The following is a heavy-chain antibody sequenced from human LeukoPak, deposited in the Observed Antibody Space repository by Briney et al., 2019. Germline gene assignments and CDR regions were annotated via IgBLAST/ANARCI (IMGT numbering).Heavy chain of an antibody. CDR3: ASLPVDTSMVSDY. CDR2: IIPIVDIP. V-gene: IGHV1-69*02. D-gene: IGHD5-18*01. CDR1: GGTFSDYT. J-gene: IGHJ4*02. Sequence: SVKVSCKAAGGTFSDYTINWVRQAPGQGLEWMGRIIPIVDIPNYAQKFQGRVTITADKSTSTAYMELSSLRSEDTAVYYCASLPVDTSMVSDYWGQGTLVTVSS.